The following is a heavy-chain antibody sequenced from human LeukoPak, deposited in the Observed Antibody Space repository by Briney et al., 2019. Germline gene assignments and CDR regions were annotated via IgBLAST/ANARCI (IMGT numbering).Heavy chain of an antibody. D-gene: IGHD2-15*01. CDR2: ISSSSSTI. J-gene: IGHJ4*02. V-gene: IGHV3-48*01. Sequence: PGGSLRLSCAASGFTFSSYSMNWVRQAPGKGLEWVSYISSSSSTIYYADSVKGRFTISRDNAKNSLYLQVNSLRAEDTVVYYCASDFGSHWGQGTLVTVSS. CDR3: ASDFGSH. CDR1: GFTFSSYS.